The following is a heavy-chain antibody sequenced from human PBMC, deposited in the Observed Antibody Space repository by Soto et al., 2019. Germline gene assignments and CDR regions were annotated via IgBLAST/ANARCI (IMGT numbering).Heavy chain of an antibody. J-gene: IGHJ4*02. D-gene: IGHD5-18*01. V-gene: IGHV3-53*01. CDR3: ASARTYNYAFDF. Sequence: EMRLVESGGGLIQPGGSLRLSCAPSGFTVHGNYMTWVRQASGKGLEWVSVVFSGGSTFYADSVKGRFTISRDTSKKTLSLQMNSLRAEDTAVYFCASARTYNYAFDFWGQGTLVTVSS. CDR2: VFSGGST. CDR1: GFTVHGNY.